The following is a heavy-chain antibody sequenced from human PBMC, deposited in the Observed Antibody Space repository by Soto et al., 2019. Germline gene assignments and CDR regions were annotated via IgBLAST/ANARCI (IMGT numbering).Heavy chain of an antibody. CDR2: IYHSGST. D-gene: IGHD1-26*01. V-gene: IGHV4-30-2*01. J-gene: IGHJ6*02. CDR3: AREVQRVGGMDV. Sequence: SETLSLTCAVSGGSISSGGYSWSWIRQPPGKGLEWIGYIYHSGSTYYNPSLKSRVTISVDRSKNQFSLKLSSVTAADTAVYYCAREVQRVGGMDVWGQGTTVTVSS. CDR1: GGSISSGGYS.